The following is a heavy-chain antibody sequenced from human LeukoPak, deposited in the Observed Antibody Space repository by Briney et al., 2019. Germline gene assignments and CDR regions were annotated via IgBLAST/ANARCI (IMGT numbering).Heavy chain of an antibody. Sequence: GGSLRLSCAASGFTVSSNYMTWVRQAPGKGLEGVSIIYSGGSTCYADSVKGRFTISRDSSKNIVYLQMNSLRAEDTAVYYCAGSLAYCGGDCRLGDYWGQGTLVTVSS. CDR2: IYSGGST. J-gene: IGHJ4*02. D-gene: IGHD2-21*02. CDR3: AGSLAYCGGDCRLGDY. V-gene: IGHV3-66*01. CDR1: GFTVSSNY.